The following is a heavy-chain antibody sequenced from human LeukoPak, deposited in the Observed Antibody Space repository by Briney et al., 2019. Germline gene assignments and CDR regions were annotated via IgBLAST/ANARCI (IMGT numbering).Heavy chain of an antibody. D-gene: IGHD3-10*01. J-gene: IGHJ6*03. CDR1: GFTFSDYY. Sequence: PGGSLRLSCAASGFTFSDYYMSWIRQAPGKGLEWVSYISSTGATIYYADSVKGRFTISRDNAKNSLYLQMNSLRAEDTAVYYCARRHRDSGRGGYYYYYMDVWGKGTTVTVSS. CDR3: ARRHRDSGRGGYYYYYMDV. V-gene: IGHV3-11*04. CDR2: ISSTGATI.